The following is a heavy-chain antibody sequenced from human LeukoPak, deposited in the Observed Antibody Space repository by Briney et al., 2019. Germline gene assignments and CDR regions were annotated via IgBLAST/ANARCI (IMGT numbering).Heavy chain of an antibody. D-gene: IGHD6-13*01. Sequence: KASETLSLTCTVSGGSISSYYWSWIRQPAGKGLEWIGRIYTSGSTNYNPSLKSRVTMSVDTSKNQFSLKLSSVTAADTAVYYCARGQYSSSWYYFDYWGQGTLVTVSS. CDR2: IYTSGST. CDR1: GGSISSYY. CDR3: ARGQYSSSWYYFDY. V-gene: IGHV4-4*07. J-gene: IGHJ4*02.